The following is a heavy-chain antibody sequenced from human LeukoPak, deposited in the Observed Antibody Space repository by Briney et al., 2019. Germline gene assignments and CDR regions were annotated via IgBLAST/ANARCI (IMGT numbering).Heavy chain of an antibody. CDR3: ASPSYYDSSAYRTYYFDY. V-gene: IGHV3-21*01. CDR2: ISSSSSYI. D-gene: IGHD3-22*01. Sequence: PGGSLRLSCAASGFTFSSYSMNWVRQAPGKGLEWVSFISSSSSYIYYADSVKGRFTISRDNAKKSLYLQMNSLRAEDTAVYYCASPSYYDSSAYRTYYFDYWGQGTLVTVSS. CDR1: GFTFSSYS. J-gene: IGHJ4*02.